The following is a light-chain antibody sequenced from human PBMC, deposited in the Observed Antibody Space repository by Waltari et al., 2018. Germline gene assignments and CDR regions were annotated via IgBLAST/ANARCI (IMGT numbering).Light chain of an antibody. V-gene: IGLV3-19*01. CDR1: SLRKYY. J-gene: IGLJ2*01. CDR2: GRY. CDR3: NSRDISAKHHVL. Sequence: SSELTQEPAVSVALGQTVTITCQGDSLRKYYAGWYQQKPGQAPLLVIYGRYTRPSGIPERFSASSSGDTASLTITGTQAEDEADYYCNSRDISAKHHVLFGGGTKLTVL.